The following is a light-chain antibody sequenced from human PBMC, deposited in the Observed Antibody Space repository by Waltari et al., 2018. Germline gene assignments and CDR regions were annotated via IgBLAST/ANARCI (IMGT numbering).Light chain of an antibody. Sequence: QLVLTQSPSASASLGASVKLTCTLSSGHSSYSIAWHQQQPAKGPRYLMNLNSDGSHSKGDGIPDRFSGSSSGAERYLTISSLQSEDEADYYCQTWGTGTLVFGGGTKLTVL. CDR1: SGHSSYS. CDR2: LNSDGSH. CDR3: QTWGTGTLV. J-gene: IGLJ3*02. V-gene: IGLV4-69*01.